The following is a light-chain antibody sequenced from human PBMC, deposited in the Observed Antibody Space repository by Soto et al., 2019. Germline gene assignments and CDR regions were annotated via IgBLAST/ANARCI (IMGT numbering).Light chain of an antibody. CDR1: RSDNGASNS. J-gene: IGLJ1*01. V-gene: IGLV2-14*01. Sequence: LTQPASVSGSLGQAITISCAGTRSDNGASNSVSWYQHLPGRSPTLIIYEATNRPSGVSERFSGSKAGDTASLTISGLQADDEAEYFCISYKTDDTFVFGSGTKVTVL. CDR3: ISYKTDDTFV. CDR2: EAT.